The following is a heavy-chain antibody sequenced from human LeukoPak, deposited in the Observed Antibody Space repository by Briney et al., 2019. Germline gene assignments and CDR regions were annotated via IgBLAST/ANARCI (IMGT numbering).Heavy chain of an antibody. CDR1: GGSFSAFF. CDR2: VGHSGSA. CDR3: ARRRKWLLLRYYFDY. V-gene: IGHV4-34*01. J-gene: IGHJ4*02. D-gene: IGHD3-22*01. Sequence: SETLSLTCAVSGGSFSAFFWRWIRQPPGKGLEWIGDVGHSGSADYNPSLKSRVTVSADPSKTQFSLKLTSVTAADTAVYYCARRRKWLLLRYYFDYWGQGTLVTVSS.